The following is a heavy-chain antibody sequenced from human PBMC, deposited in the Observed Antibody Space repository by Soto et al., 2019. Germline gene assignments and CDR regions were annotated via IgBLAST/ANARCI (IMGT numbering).Heavy chain of an antibody. CDR3: ARDLAVFGVVAVDY. D-gene: IGHD3-3*01. Sequence: QVQLMESGGGLVTPGGSLRLSCAASGFTFSDYYMSWIRQAPGKGPEWVSYISSSGSTIYYADSVKGRFTISRDNAKVALYLRMNSLRADDTAVYYFARDLAVFGVVAVDYWGQGTLVTVSS. CDR1: GFTFSDYY. V-gene: IGHV3-11*01. CDR2: ISSSGSTI. J-gene: IGHJ4*02.